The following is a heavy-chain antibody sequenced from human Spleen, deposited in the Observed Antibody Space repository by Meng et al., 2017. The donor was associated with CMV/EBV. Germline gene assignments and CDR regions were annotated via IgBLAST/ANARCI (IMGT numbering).Heavy chain of an antibody. D-gene: IGHD1-26*01. Sequence: GESLKISCAASGFTFSIYAMTWVRQAPGKGLEWVSAIIGSGANPYYGDSVKGRFTISRDNSKKMLYLQSNSLRAEDTAVYYCAKVGQRSYYYYYAMDVWGQGTTVTVSS. CDR2: IIGSGANP. CDR1: GFTFSIYA. CDR3: AKVGQRSYYYYYAMDV. J-gene: IGHJ6*02. V-gene: IGHV3-23*01.